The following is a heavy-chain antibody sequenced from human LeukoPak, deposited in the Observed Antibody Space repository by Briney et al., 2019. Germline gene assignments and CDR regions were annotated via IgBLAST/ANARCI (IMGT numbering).Heavy chain of an antibody. CDR2: FDPEDGET. D-gene: IGHD3-22*01. J-gene: IGHJ6*02. V-gene: IGHV1-24*01. Sequence: ASVKVSCKVSGYTLTGLSMHWVRQAPGKGLEWMGGFDPEDGETIYAQKFQGRVTMTEDTSTDTAYMELSSLRSEDTAVYYCATDSSVRYGLFQSGRMDVWGQGTTVTVSS. CDR3: ATDSSVRYGLFQSGRMDV. CDR1: GYTLTGLS.